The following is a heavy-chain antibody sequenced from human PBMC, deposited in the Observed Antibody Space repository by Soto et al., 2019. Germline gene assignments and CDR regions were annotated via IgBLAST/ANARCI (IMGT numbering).Heavy chain of an antibody. CDR1: GFTFSSYG. CDR2: IWYDGSNK. D-gene: IGHD2-2*01. J-gene: IGHJ6*02. V-gene: IGHV3-33*01. CDR3: AREEGSYCSSTSCFYYYYGMDV. Sequence: GGSLRLSCAASGFTFSSYGMHWVRQAPGKGLEWVAVIWYDGSNKYYADSVKGRFTISRDNSKNTLYLQMNSLKAEDTAVYYCAREEGSYCSSTSCFYYYYGMDVWGQGTTVTVSS.